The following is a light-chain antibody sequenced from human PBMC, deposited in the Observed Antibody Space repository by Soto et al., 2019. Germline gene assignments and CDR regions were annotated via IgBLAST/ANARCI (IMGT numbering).Light chain of an antibody. CDR1: QDLITL. Sequence: DIQMTQSPSSVSASIGDTVTITCRASQDLITLLAWYQQKPGKAPTLLIYGASTLESGVPSRFSGRGSGTDFTLNISSLQPEDFATYFCQQADSFPLTFGGGTKVEMK. J-gene: IGKJ4*01. CDR3: QQADSFPLT. V-gene: IGKV1D-12*01. CDR2: GAS.